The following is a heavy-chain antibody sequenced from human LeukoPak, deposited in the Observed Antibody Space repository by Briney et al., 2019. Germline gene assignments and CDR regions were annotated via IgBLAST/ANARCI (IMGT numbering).Heavy chain of an antibody. Sequence: ASVKVSCRASGYTFTGYYMHWVRQAPGQGLEWMGWINPNSGGTNYAQKFQGRVTMTRDTSISTAYMELSRLRSDDTAVYYCASVGSSSGYDAFDIWGQGTMVTVSS. CDR2: INPNSGGT. CDR3: ASVGSSSGYDAFDI. D-gene: IGHD6-13*01. J-gene: IGHJ3*02. CDR1: GYTFTGYY. V-gene: IGHV1-2*02.